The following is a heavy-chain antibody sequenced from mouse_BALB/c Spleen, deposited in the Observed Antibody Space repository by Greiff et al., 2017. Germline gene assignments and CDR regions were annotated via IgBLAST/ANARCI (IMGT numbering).Heavy chain of an antibody. CDR3: ARGGTTIRYYYAMDY. D-gene: IGHD1-1*01. J-gene: IGHJ4*01. V-gene: IGHV1S137*01. CDR1: GYTFTDYA. Sequence: QVQLQQSGAELVRPGVSVKISCKGSGYTFTDYAMHWVKQSHAKSLEWIGVISTYYGDASYNQKFKVKATMTVDKSSSTAYMELARLTSEDSAIDYCARGGTTIRYYYAMDYWGQGTSVTVSS. CDR2: ISTYYGDA.